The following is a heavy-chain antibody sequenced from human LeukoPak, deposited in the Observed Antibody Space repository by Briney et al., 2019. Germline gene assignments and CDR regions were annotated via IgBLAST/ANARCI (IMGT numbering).Heavy chain of an antibody. CDR3: TRATAMGTRYFDY. CDR2: IRSKAYGGTT. V-gene: IGHV3-49*04. CDR1: GLTFGDYA. J-gene: IGHJ4*02. Sequence: GGSLRLSCAASGLTFGDYAMSWVRQAPGKGLEWVGFIRSKAYGGTTEYAASVKGRFTISRDDSKSIAYLQMNSLKTEDTAVYYCTRATAMGTRYFDYWGQGTLVTVSS. D-gene: IGHD5-18*01.